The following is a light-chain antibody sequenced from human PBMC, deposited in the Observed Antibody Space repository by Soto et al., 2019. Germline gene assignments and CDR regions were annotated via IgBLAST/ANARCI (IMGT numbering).Light chain of an antibody. CDR2: GAS. Sequence: EIFVTHFPGPLSLSPGERATLSCRASQSVSNNYLAWYQKKPGQAPRLVIFGASNRATGIPDRFSASGSGTEFTLTISSLQSEAFAVYYCQHYNNRPRTFGQGTKVDIK. J-gene: IGKJ1*01. V-gene: IGKV3D-15*01. CDR1: QSVSNN. CDR3: QHYNNRPRT.